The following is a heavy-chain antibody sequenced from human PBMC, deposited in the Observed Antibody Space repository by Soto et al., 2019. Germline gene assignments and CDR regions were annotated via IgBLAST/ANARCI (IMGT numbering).Heavy chain of an antibody. CDR1: GGSISSGGYS. D-gene: IGHD5-12*01. J-gene: IGHJ4*02. CDR2: IYHSGST. CDR3: AAGGGLPRYY. V-gene: IGHV4-30-2*01. Sequence: QLQLQESGSGLVKPSQTLSLTCAVSGGSISSGGYSWSWIRQPPGKGLEWIGYIYHSGSTYYNPSLKRRVTRSVDRSKNQFSLKLSSVTAADTAVYSCAAGGGLPRYYWGQGTLVTVSS.